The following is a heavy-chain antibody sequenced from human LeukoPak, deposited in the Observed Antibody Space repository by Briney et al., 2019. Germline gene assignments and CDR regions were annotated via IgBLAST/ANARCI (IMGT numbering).Heavy chain of an antibody. J-gene: IGHJ4*02. CDR3: ARGREIKEFDY. CDR1: GGSISSYY. V-gene: IGHV4-4*07. D-gene: IGHD5-24*01. Sequence: TSETLSLTCTVSGGSISSYYWSWIRQPAGKGLEWIGRIYTSGSTNYNPSLKSRVTMSVDTSKNQFSLKLSSVTAADAAVYYCARGREIKEFDYWGQGTLVTVSS. CDR2: IYTSGST.